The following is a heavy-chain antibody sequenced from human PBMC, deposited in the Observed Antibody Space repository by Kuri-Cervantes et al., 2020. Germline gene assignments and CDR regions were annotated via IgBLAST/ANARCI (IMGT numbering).Heavy chain of an antibody. CDR1: GYTFTSYG. V-gene: IGHV1-18*01. J-gene: IGHJ3*02. CDR3: ARVRMTTVTPDDAFDI. Sequence: ASVKVSCKASGYTFTSYGISWVRQAPGQGLEWMGWISAYNGNTNYAQKLQGRVTMTTDTSTSTAYMELRSLRSEDTAVYYCARVRMTTVTPDDAFDIWGQGTMVTVSS. CDR2: ISAYNGNT. D-gene: IGHD4-17*01.